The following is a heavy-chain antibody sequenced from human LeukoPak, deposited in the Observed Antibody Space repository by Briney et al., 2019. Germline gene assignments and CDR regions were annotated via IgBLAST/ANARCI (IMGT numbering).Heavy chain of an antibody. V-gene: IGHV4-4*07. CDR2: IHYSGVT. D-gene: IGHD2-15*01. Sequence: SETLSLTCTVSGGSISSYYWSWIRQPAGEGLEWIGRIHYSGVTHYNPSLDSRVTMSVDTSKNQFSLKLRSVTAADTAMYYCAREWTGYCNGGPCPFHMDVWGKGTTVTVSS. J-gene: IGHJ6*03. CDR3: AREWTGYCNGGPCPFHMDV. CDR1: GGSISSYY.